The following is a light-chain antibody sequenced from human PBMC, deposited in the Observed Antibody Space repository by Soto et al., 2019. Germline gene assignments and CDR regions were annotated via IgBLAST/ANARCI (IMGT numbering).Light chain of an antibody. Sequence: QSALTQPASVSGSPGQSITISCTGTSSDVGSYNLVSWYQQHPGKAPKLMIYEGSKRPSGVSNRFSGSKSGNTAYLTIAGLQAEDEADYYCCSYAGSSTPYVVFGGGTKLTVL. CDR1: SSDVGSYNL. CDR3: CSYAGSSTPYVV. CDR2: EGS. V-gene: IGLV2-23*01. J-gene: IGLJ2*01.